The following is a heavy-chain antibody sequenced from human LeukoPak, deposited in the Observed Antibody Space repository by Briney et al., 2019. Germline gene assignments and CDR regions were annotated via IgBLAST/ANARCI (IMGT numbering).Heavy chain of an antibody. V-gene: IGHV1-2*02. D-gene: IGHD6-19*01. J-gene: IGHJ5*02. CDR1: GYTFIGYY. CDR2: INPNSGGT. Sequence: ASVKVSCKASGYTFIGYYMYWVRQAPGQGLEWMRWINPNSGGTNYALKFQGRVTMTRDTSISTVYMELSRLRSDDTAVYYCARPAVAGTLYNWFDPWGQGTLVTVSS. CDR3: ARPAVAGTLYNWFDP.